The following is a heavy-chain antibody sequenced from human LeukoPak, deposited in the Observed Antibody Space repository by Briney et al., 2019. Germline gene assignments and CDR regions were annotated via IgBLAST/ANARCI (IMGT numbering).Heavy chain of an antibody. V-gene: IGHV3-21*01. D-gene: IGHD1-7*01. J-gene: IGHJ6*03. CDR3: ARLAAGTREVLSYYMDV. CDR1: GFTFSSYS. Sequence: GGSLRLSCAASGFTFSSYSMNWVRQAPGKGLEWVSSISSSSSYIYYADSVKGRFTISRDNAKNSLYLQMNSLRAEDTAVYYCARLAAGTREVLSYYMDVWGKGTTVTVPS. CDR2: ISSSSSYI.